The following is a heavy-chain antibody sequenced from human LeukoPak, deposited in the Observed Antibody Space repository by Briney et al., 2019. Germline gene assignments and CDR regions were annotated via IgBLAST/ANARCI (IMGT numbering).Heavy chain of an antibody. CDR1: GGSISSYY. CDR2: IYYSGST. CDR3: ARVGSTHYGSGQYYFDY. D-gene: IGHD3-10*01. J-gene: IGHJ4*02. Sequence: SETLSLTCTVSGGSISSYYWSWIRQPPGKGLEWIGSIYYSGSTYYNPSLKSRVTISVDTSKNQFSLKLSSVTAADTAVYYCARVGSTHYGSGQYYFDYWGQGTLVTVSS. V-gene: IGHV4-59*12.